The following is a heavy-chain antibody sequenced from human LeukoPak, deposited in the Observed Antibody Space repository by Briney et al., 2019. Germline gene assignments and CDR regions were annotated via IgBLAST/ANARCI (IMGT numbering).Heavy chain of an antibody. V-gene: IGHV1-24*01. CDR2: FDPEDGET. CDR1: GYTLTELS. D-gene: IGHD6-19*01. CDR3: ATAKYSSGWYGAFDI. Sequence: ASVKVSCKVSGYTLTELSMHWVRQAPGKGLEWMGGFDPEDGETIYAQKLQGRVTMTEDASTDTAYMELSSLRSEDAAVYYCATAKYSSGWYGAFDIWGQGTMVTVSS. J-gene: IGHJ3*02.